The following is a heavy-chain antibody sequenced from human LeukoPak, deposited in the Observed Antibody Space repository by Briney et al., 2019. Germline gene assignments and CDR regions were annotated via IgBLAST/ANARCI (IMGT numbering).Heavy chain of an antibody. J-gene: IGHJ4*02. CDR3: ASLDSSGYTPTSYFDY. Sequence: PSQTLSLTCTVSGGSISSGGYYRSWIRQHPGKGLEWIGYIYYSGSTYYNPSLKSRVTISVDTSKNQFSLKLSSVTAADTAVYYCASLDSSGYTPTSYFDYWGQGTLVTVSS. D-gene: IGHD3-22*01. V-gene: IGHV4-31*03. CDR1: GGSISSGGYY. CDR2: IYYSGST.